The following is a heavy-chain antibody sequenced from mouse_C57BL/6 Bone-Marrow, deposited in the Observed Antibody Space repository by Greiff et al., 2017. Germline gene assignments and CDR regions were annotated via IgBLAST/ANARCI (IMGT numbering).Heavy chain of an antibody. CDR2: IRSKSNNYAT. CDR1: GFSFNTYA. Sequence: EVKLVESGGGLVQPKGSMKLSCAASGFSFNTYAMNWVRQAPGKGLEWVARIRSKSNNYATYYADSVKDRFTISRDDSESMLYLQMNNLKTEDTAMYYCVRNLEAYWGQGTLVTVSA. V-gene: IGHV10-1*01. CDR3: VRNLEAY. J-gene: IGHJ3*01.